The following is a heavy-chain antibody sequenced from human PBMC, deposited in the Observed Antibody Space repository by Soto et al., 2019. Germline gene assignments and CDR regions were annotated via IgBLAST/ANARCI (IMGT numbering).Heavy chain of an antibody. Sequence: ASVKVSCKASGYTFTSYDINWVRQATGQGLEWMGWMNPNSGNTGYAQKFQGRVTMTRNTSISTAYMELSSRRSEDTAVYYCARGGDYYFWSGQLYYYGMDVWGQGTTVTVSS. V-gene: IGHV1-8*01. J-gene: IGHJ6*02. D-gene: IGHD3-3*01. CDR1: GYTFTSYD. CDR3: ARGGDYYFWSGQLYYYGMDV. CDR2: MNPNSGNT.